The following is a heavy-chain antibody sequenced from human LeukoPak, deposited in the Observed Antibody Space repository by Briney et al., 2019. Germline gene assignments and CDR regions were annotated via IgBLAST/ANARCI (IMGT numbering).Heavy chain of an antibody. Sequence: ASVKVSCKASGYTFTSYYMYWVRQAPGQGLEWMGIINPSGGSTSYAQKFQGRVTMTRDTSTSTVYMELSSLRSEDTAVYYCARDPTHYYDSSGYFDYWGQGTLVTVSS. D-gene: IGHD3-22*01. J-gene: IGHJ4*02. V-gene: IGHV1-46*01. CDR3: ARDPTHYYDSSGYFDY. CDR1: GYTFTSYY. CDR2: INPSGGST.